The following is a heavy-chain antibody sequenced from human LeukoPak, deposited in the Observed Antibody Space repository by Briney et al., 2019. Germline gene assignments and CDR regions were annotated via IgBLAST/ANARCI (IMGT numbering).Heavy chain of an antibody. Sequence: QPGRSLRLSCAASGFTFDDYAMHWVRQGPGKGLEWVSGISWNSGNIGYADSVKGRFTISRDNAKNSLYLQMNSLRPEDTALHYCAKGYCSSTSCYFDYWGQGTLVTVSS. CDR2: ISWNSGNI. CDR1: GFTFDDYA. V-gene: IGHV3-9*01. J-gene: IGHJ4*02. D-gene: IGHD2-2*01. CDR3: AKGYCSSTSCYFDY.